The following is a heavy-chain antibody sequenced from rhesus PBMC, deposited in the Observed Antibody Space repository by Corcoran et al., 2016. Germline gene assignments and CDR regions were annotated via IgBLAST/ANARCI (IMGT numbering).Heavy chain of an antibody. CDR1: GGSISSNYYY. Sequence: QVQLQASGPGLVKPSETLSLTCTVSGGSISSNYYYWTWIRQAPGKGLEWIGYISYSVNTNYNPSLKSRVTILRDTSKNQFSLKLNAVTAADTAVYYCAGTSSYDVWGRGVLVTVSS. J-gene: IGHJ5-2*02. CDR2: ISYSVNT. D-gene: IGHD4-4*01. CDR3: AGTSSYDV. V-gene: IGHV4-122*02.